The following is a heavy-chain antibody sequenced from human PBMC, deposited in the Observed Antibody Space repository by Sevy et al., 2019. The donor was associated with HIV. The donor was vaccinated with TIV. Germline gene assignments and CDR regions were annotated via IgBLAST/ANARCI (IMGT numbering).Heavy chain of an antibody. J-gene: IGHJ4*02. D-gene: IGHD2-8*01. Sequence: GESLKISCKVSGYTLSEFSMHWVRQAPGKGLEWMGGFNPEDGETIYAQRFQGRVIMTEDTSTDTAYMDLSSLRSEDTAVYYCATTQTGLPVFAPTYFDYWGQGTLVTVSS. CDR3: ATTQTGLPVFAPTYFDY. V-gene: IGHV1-24*01. CDR1: GYTLSEFS. CDR2: FNPEDGET.